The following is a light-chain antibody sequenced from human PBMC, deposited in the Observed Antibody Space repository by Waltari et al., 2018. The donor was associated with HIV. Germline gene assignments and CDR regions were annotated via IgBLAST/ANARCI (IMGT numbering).Light chain of an antibody. J-gene: IGKJ2*01. CDR1: QSVSSRY. CDR2: DTS. Sequence: EMLLTQSPGTLSLFPWERATLSCRTGQSVSSRYVGWYQQKPGQAPRLLIYDTSSRATGVPDRFSGSGSGTDFTLTISRLEPEDFAVYYCQVYGSSLYTFGQGTKLEIK. V-gene: IGKV3-20*01. CDR3: QVYGSSLYT.